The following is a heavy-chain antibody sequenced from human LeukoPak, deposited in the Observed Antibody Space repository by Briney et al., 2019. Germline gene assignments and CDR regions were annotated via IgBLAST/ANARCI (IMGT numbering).Heavy chain of an antibody. Sequence: ASVKVSCKASGYTFTSYDINWVRQATGQGLEWMGWMNPNSGNTGYAQKFQGRVTMTRNTSISTAYMELSSLRSEDTAVYYCARERGYSYGSYFDYWGQGTLVTVSS. CDR3: ARERGYSYGSYFDY. CDR1: GYTFTSYD. D-gene: IGHD5-18*01. J-gene: IGHJ4*02. V-gene: IGHV1-8*01. CDR2: MNPNSGNT.